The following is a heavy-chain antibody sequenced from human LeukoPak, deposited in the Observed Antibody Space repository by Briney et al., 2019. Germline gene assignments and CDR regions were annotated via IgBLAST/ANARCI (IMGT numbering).Heavy chain of an antibody. V-gene: IGHV3-30-3*01. CDR2: ISYDGSNK. D-gene: IGHD1-26*01. CDR1: GFTLNNYA. J-gene: IGHJ4*02. CDR3: AKGGKWDVTPFDY. Sequence: QAGGSLRLSCAASGFTLNNYAMHWVRQAPGKGLEWVAVISYDGSNKYYADSVKGRFTISRDNSKNTLYLQVNSLRAEDTAVYYCAKGGKWDVTPFDYWGQGTLVTVSS.